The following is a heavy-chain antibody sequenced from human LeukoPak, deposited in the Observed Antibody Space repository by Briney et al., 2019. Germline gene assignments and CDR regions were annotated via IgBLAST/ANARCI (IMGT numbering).Heavy chain of an antibody. CDR3: ARGPMVRGAYGMDV. V-gene: IGHV3-74*01. J-gene: IGHJ6*02. CDR1: GFTFSSSW. CDR2: INTDGSST. Sequence: GGSLRLSCAASGFTFSSSWMLWVRQAPGKGLLWVSRINTDGSSTSYADSVKGRFTISRDNAENTLYLQMNSLRAEDTAVYYCARGPMVRGAYGMDVWGQGTAVTVSS. D-gene: IGHD3-10*01.